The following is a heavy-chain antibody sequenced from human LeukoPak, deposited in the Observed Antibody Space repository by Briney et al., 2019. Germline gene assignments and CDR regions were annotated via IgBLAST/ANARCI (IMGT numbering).Heavy chain of an antibody. CDR3: ARDNPIVVPTHFDY. Sequence: SETLSLTCTVPGGSISSSSYYWGWIRQPPGKGLEWIGSIYYSGSTYYNPSLKSRVTISVDTSKNQFSLKLSSVTAADTAVYYCARDNPIVVPTHFDYWGQGTLVTVSS. D-gene: IGHD3-22*01. CDR2: IYYSGST. CDR1: GGSISSSSYY. J-gene: IGHJ4*02. V-gene: IGHV4-39*07.